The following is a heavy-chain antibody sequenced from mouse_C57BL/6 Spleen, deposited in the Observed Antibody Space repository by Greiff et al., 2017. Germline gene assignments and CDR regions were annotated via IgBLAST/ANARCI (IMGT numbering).Heavy chain of an antibody. CDR2: INPNNGGT. CDR1: GYTFTDYN. Sequence: EVQLQESGPELVKPGASVKIPCKASGYTFTDYNMDWVKQSHGKSLEWIGDINPNNGGTIYNQKFKGKATLTVDKSSSTAYMELRSLTSEDTAVYYCARSGDYGNYRYFDVWGTGTTVTVSS. J-gene: IGHJ1*03. D-gene: IGHD2-1*01. V-gene: IGHV1-18*01. CDR3: ARSGDYGNYRYFDV.